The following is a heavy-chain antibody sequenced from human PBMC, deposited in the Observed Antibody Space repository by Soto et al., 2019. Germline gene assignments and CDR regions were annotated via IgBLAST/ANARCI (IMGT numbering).Heavy chain of an antibody. D-gene: IGHD3-10*01. CDR1: VYTFTSYG. CDR2: ISAYNGNT. CDR3: AGRLLWLGAPEYYFDY. V-gene: IGHV1-18*04. J-gene: IGHJ4*02. Sequence: ASVKVSCKASVYTFTSYGISWVRQAPGQGVEEMGWISAYNGNTNYAQKLEGRVTMTTDTYTRTAYMELRSLRSDDTAVYYCAGRLLWLGAPEYYFDYWGQGTLVTVSS.